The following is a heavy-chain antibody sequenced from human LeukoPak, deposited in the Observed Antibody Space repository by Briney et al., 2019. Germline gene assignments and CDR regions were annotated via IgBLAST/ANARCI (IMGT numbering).Heavy chain of an antibody. CDR1: GYSITSYW. D-gene: IGHD2-15*01. CDR2: IYPADSDI. CDR3: ARQEYCSGGSCYTWFDP. V-gene: IGHV5-51*01. J-gene: IGHJ5*02. Sequence: GESLQISCQGSGYSITSYWIAWVRRMPGKGLEWMGMIYPADSDIRYSPSFQGQVTISADKSISTAYLQWSSLKASDTAMYYCARQEYCSGGSCYTWFDPWGQGTLVTVSS.